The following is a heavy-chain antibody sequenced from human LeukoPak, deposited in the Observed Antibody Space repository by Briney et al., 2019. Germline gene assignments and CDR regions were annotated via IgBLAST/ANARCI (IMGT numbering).Heavy chain of an antibody. D-gene: IGHD1-1*01. V-gene: IGHV4-59*08. CDR2: IYYSGST. CDR3: AGGYPSPDY. J-gene: IGHJ4*02. CDR1: GGSISSYY. Sequence: SETLSLTCTVSGGSISSYYWSWIRQPPGKGLEWIGYIYYSGSTNYNPSPKSRVTISVDTSKNQFSLKLSSVTAADTAVYYCAGGYPSPDYWGQGTLVTVSS.